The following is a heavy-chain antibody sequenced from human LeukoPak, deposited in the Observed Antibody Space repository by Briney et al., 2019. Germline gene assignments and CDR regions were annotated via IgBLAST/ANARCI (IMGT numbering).Heavy chain of an antibody. D-gene: IGHD3-22*01. CDR1: GFTSSSYA. CDR3: AKAPYYYDSSGYYFYAFDI. CDR2: ISGSGGST. Sequence: GGSLRLSCAASGFTSSSYAMSWVRQAPGKGLEWVSAISGSGGSTYYADSVKGRFTISRDNSKNTLYLQMNSLRAEDTAVYYCAKAPYYYDSSGYYFYAFDIWGQGTMVTVSS. V-gene: IGHV3-23*01. J-gene: IGHJ3*02.